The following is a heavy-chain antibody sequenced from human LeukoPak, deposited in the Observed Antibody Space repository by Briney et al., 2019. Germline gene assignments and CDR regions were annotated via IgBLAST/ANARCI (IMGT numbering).Heavy chain of an antibody. Sequence: SQTLSLTCTVSGVSISSGGYYWSWIRQHPGKGLEWIGYIYYSGSTYYNPSLKSRVTISVDTSKNQFSLKLSSVTAADTAVYYCASSLSGYYHFDYWGQGTLVTVSS. CDR2: IYYSGST. CDR1: GVSISSGGYY. CDR3: ASSLSGYYHFDY. J-gene: IGHJ4*02. D-gene: IGHD3-22*01. V-gene: IGHV4-31*03.